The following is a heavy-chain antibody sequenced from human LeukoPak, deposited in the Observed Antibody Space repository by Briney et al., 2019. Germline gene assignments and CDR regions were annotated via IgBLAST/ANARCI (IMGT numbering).Heavy chain of an antibody. CDR2: LNPNGGDT. V-gene: IGHV1-2*06. CDR1: GYNFPTYF. J-gene: IGHJ4*02. D-gene: IGHD2-2*01. CDR3: SRLGFPTSWPNFDN. Sequence: ASVKVSCKAAGYNFPTYFIHWVRQAPGQGLEWMGRLNPNGGDTNYAQKFQGRVTMAGDTSISTAYMEIRILISDDQAVYYCSRLGFPTSWPNFDNWGQGTLVTVSS.